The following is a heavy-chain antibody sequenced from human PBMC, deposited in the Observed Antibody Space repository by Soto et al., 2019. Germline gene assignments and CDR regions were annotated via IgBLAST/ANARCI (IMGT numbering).Heavy chain of an antibody. Sequence: QVQLVESGGGVVQPGRSLRLSCAASGFTFSSYGMHWVRQAPGKGLEWVAVISYDGSNKYYADSVKGRFTISRDNSKNTLYMQMNSQRAEDTAVYYCAKGISSSSWDYYGMDVWGQGTTVTVSS. CDR3: AKGISSSSWDYYGMDV. V-gene: IGHV3-30*18. CDR2: ISYDGSNK. J-gene: IGHJ6*02. D-gene: IGHD6-6*01. CDR1: GFTFSSYG.